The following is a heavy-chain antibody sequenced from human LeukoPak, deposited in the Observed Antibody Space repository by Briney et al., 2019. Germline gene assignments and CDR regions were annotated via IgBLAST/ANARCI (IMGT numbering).Heavy chain of an antibody. D-gene: IGHD2-2*01. J-gene: IGHJ6*03. CDR1: GGSISSGSYY. Sequence: SETLSLTCTVSGGSISSGSYYWSWIRQPAGKGLEWIGRIYTSGSTNYNPSLKSRVTISVDTSKNQFSLKLSSVTAADTAVYYSARGTLHALPYYYYYYMDVWGKGTTVTVSS. V-gene: IGHV4-61*02. CDR3: ARGTLHALPYYYYYYMDV. CDR2: IYTSGST.